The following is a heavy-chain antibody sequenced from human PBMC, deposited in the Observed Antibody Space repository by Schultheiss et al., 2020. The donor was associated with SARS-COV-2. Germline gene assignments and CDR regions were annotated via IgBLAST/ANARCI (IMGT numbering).Heavy chain of an antibody. CDR2: IYYSGST. CDR3: ARDKPITIFGVDYGMDV. V-gene: IGHV4-59*01. J-gene: IGHJ6*02. Sequence: SETLSLTCTVSGGSISSYYWSWIRQPPGKGLEWIGYIYYSGSTNYNPSLKSRVTISVDTSKNQFSLKLSSVTAADTALYYCARDKPITIFGVDYGMDVWGQGTTVTVSS. CDR1: GGSISSYY. D-gene: IGHD3-3*01.